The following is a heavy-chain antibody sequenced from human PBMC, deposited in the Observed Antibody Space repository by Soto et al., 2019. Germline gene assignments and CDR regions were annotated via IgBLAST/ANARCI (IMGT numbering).Heavy chain of an antibody. V-gene: IGHV3-23*01. D-gene: IGHD2-21*02. CDR2: IRGNGDRT. J-gene: IGHJ4*02. CDR3: ARAEVTAVFGF. CDR1: GFAFSNYA. Sequence: EEQLLESGGALVVPGGSLRLSCAASGFAFSNYARTWVRQAPGKGLEWVSSIRGNGDRTYYAESVKGRFTISRDSSKSTLFLQMNSLRADDTAVYFCARAEVTAVFGFWGQGTLVTVSS.